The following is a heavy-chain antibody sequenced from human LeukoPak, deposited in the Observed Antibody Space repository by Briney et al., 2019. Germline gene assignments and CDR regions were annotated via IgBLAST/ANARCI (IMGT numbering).Heavy chain of an antibody. V-gene: IGHV5-51*01. CDR3: ARRSGDGFDA. CDR1: EYSFTNYW. J-gene: IGHJ5*02. CDR2: IYPGDSDT. D-gene: IGHD3-10*01. Sequence: GESLKISCKGSEYSFTNYWIGWVRKMPGKGLEWMGIIYPGDSDTRYSPSFQGQVTISADKSINTAYLQWNSLKASDTAVYFCARRSGDGFDAWGQGTLVTVSS.